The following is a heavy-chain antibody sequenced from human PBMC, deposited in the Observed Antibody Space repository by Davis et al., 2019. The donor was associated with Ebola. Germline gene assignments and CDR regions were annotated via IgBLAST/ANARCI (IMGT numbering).Heavy chain of an antibody. CDR3: ARDPRPGEVDY. CDR2: TSSGGSTT. J-gene: IGHJ4*02. CDR1: GFIFNNYA. V-gene: IGHV3-23*01. D-gene: IGHD7-27*01. Sequence: GGSLRLSCAASGFIFNNYAMTWVRQAPGRGLEWVSTTSSGGSTTYYADSVKGRFTISRDNSKNTLYLQMNSLRVDDTAVYYCARDPRPGEVDYWGQGTLVTVSS.